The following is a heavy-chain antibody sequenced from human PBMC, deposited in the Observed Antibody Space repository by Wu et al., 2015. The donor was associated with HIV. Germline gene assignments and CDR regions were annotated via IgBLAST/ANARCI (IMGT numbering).Heavy chain of an antibody. CDR3: ASSAAAVHDAFDI. CDR2: IIPIFGTA. J-gene: IGHJ3*02. CDR1: GGTFSSYA. V-gene: IGHV1-69*05. D-gene: IGHD6-13*01. Sequence: QVQLVQSGAEVKKPGSSVKVSCKASGGTFSSYAISWVRQAPGQGLEWMGGIIPIFGTANYAQKFQGRVTITTDESTSTAYMELSSLRSEDTGLYYCASSAAAVHDAFDIWGQGTMVTVSS.